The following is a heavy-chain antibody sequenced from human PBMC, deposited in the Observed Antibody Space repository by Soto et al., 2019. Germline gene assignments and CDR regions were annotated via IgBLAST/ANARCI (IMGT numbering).Heavy chain of an antibody. Sequence: GGSLRLSCAASGFTFSSYAMHWVRQAPGKGLEWVAVISYDGSNKYYADSVKGRFTISRDNSKNTLYLQMNSLRAEDTAVYYCARDYGGNDYYFDYWGQGTLVTVSS. D-gene: IGHD4-17*01. CDR2: ISYDGSNK. V-gene: IGHV3-30-3*01. J-gene: IGHJ4*02. CDR1: GFTFSSYA. CDR3: ARDYGGNDYYFDY.